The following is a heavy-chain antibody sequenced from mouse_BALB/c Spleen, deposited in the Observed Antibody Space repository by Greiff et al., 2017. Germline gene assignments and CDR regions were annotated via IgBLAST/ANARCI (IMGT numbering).Heavy chain of an antibody. V-gene: IGHV14-3*02. CDR1: GFNIKDTY. D-gene: IGHD2-2*01. CDR3: ARIYYGYDDYAMDY. J-gene: IGHJ4*01. Sequence: EVQLQQSGAELVKPGASVKLSCTASGFNIKDTYMHWVKQRPEQGLEWIGRIDPANGNTKYDPKFQGKATITADTSSNTAYLQLSSLTSEDTAVYYCARIYYGYDDYAMDYWGQGTSVTVSS. CDR2: IDPANGNT.